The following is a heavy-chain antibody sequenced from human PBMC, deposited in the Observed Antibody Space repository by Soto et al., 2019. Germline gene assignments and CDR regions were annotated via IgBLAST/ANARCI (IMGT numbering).Heavy chain of an antibody. D-gene: IGHD5-18*01. Sequence: EVQLVETGGGLIQPGGSLRLSCAASGFTVSSNYMSWVRQAPGKGLEWVSVIYSGGSTYYADSVKGRFTISRDNSKNTLHLQMNSLRAEDTAVYYCARDRLRRYFDYWGQGTLVTVSS. CDR3: ARDRLRRYFDY. J-gene: IGHJ4*02. CDR1: GFTVSSNY. CDR2: IYSGGST. V-gene: IGHV3-53*02.